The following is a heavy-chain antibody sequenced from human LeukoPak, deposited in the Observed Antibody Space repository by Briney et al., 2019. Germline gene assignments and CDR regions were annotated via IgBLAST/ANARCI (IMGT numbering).Heavy chain of an antibody. V-gene: IGHV3-7*01. CDR2: IKPDGSEK. D-gene: IGHD3-22*01. CDR3: VRIRYDSSGYDY. Sequence: GGSLRLSCAASGFTFSSHWMSWVRQAPGKGLEWVGNIKPDGSEKYYVDSLKGRFIISRDNAKNSLYLQMNSLRAEDTAVYYCVRIRYDSSGYDYWGQGTLVTVSS. J-gene: IGHJ4*02. CDR1: GFTFSSHW.